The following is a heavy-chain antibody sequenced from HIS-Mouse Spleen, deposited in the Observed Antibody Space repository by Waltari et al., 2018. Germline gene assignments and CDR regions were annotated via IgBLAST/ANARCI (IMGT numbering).Heavy chain of an antibody. D-gene: IGHD3-22*01. CDR1: GFTFSNAW. J-gene: IGHJ4*02. CDR3: TTGRFYYDSSGYYSFWY. CDR2: IKSKTDGGTT. Sequence: EVQLVESGGGLVKPGGSLRLSCAASGFTFSNAWMSWVRQAPGKGREWVGRIKSKTDGGTTDYAAPVKGRFTISRDDSKNTLYLQMNSLKTEDTAVYYCTTGRFYYDSSGYYSFWYWGQGTLVTVSS. V-gene: IGHV3-15*01.